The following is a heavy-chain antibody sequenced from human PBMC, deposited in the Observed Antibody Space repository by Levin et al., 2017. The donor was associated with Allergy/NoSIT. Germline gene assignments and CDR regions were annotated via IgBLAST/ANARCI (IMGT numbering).Heavy chain of an antibody. V-gene: IGHV3-33*01. Sequence: PGGSLRLSCAASGFTFSSYGMHWVRQAPGKGLEWVAVIWYDGSNKYYADSVKGRFTISRDNSKNTLYLQMNSLRAEDTAVYYCARVLVGFGELWSRYGMDVWGQGTTVTVSS. CDR1: GFTFSSYG. D-gene: IGHD3-10*01. J-gene: IGHJ6*02. CDR2: IWYDGSNK. CDR3: ARVLVGFGELWSRYGMDV.